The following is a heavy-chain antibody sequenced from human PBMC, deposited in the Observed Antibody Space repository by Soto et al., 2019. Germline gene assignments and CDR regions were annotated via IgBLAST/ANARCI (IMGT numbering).Heavy chain of an antibody. J-gene: IGHJ4*02. CDR1: GFTFSSYA. D-gene: IGHD6-19*01. CDR3: ARVGSGWFATKSPVDY. CDR2: ISSNGGST. V-gene: IGHV3-64*01. Sequence: GGSLRLSCAASGFTFSSYAMHWVRQAPGKGLEYVSAISSNGGSTYYANSVKGRFTISRDNSKNTLYLQMGSLRAEDMAVYYCARVGSGWFATKSPVDYWGQGTLVTVSS.